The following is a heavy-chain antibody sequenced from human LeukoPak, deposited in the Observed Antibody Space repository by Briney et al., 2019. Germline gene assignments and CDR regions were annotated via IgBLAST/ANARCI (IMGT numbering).Heavy chain of an antibody. CDR3: AKGRGTQQLAALDF. Sequence: GGSLRLSCAASGFTFNNFAMQWVRHAPGKGLEWVSGISLNSGSIVYADSSKGRFTISRDSAKNTLYLQMNSLGAEDVALYYCAKGRGTQQLAALDFWGQGTRVTVSS. D-gene: IGHD6-13*01. CDR2: ISLNSGSI. CDR1: GFTFNNFA. V-gene: IGHV3-9*03. J-gene: IGHJ4*02.